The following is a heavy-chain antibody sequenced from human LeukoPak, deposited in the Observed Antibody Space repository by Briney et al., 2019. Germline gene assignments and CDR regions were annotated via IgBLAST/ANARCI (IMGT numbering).Heavy chain of an antibody. D-gene: IGHD6-13*01. CDR3: ARVSGQLVDY. V-gene: IGHV4-59*01. Sequence: SETLSLTCTVSGGSISSYYWSWIRQPPGKGLEWIGYIYYSGSTNYNPSLKSRVTISVDTSKNQFSLKLSSVTAADTAVYYCARVSGQLVDYWGQGPLVTVSS. J-gene: IGHJ4*02. CDR2: IYYSGST. CDR1: GGSISSYY.